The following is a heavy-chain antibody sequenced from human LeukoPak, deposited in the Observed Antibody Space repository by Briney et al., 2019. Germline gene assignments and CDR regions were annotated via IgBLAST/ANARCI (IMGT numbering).Heavy chain of an antibody. CDR2: INHSGST. V-gene: IGHV4-34*01. CDR1: GGSFSGYY. D-gene: IGHD3-22*01. J-gene: IGHJ3*02. CDR3: ARVNQSFTYYYDSSGYFNAFDI. Sequence: PSETLSLTCAVYGGSFSGYYWSWIRQPPGKGLEWIGEINHSGSTNYNPSLKSRVTISVDTSKNQFSLKLSSVTAADTAVYYCARVNQSFTYYYDSSGYFNAFDIWGQGTMVTVSS.